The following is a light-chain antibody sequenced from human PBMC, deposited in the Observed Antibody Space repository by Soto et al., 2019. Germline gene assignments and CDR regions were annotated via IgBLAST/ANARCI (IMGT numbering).Light chain of an antibody. CDR1: QGISNY. V-gene: IGKV1-39*01. CDR2: HAS. CDR3: QQSYSTPPVT. Sequence: DIQMTQSPSSLSASVGDRVTITCRVSQGISNYLAWYQQKPGKVPKLMXYHASTLESGVPSRFSGSGSGTDLTLTISSLQPEDFATYYCQQSYSTPPVTFGQGTRLEIK. J-gene: IGKJ5*01.